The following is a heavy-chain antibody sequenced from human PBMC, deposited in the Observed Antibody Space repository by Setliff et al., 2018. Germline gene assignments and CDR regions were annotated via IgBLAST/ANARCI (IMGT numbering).Heavy chain of an antibody. D-gene: IGHD3-3*01. CDR2: INRRGST. CDR3: VRMSGFLYMDV. CDR1: GGSVNSGYDN. J-gene: IGHJ6*03. V-gene: IGHV4-61*09. Sequence: SETLSLTCTVSGGSVNSGYDNWNWLRQPAGKGPEWIGHINRRGSTNFTPSLKSRVTISLDTSKNQFSLKLSSVTAADTAVYYCVRMSGFLYMDVWGKGTTVTVS.